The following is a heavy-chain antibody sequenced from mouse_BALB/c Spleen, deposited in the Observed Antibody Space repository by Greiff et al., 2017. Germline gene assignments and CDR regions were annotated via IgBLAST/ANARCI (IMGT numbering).Heavy chain of an antibody. D-gene: IGHD1-1*01. J-gene: IGHJ3*01. CDR3: ARWGRTTVVPFAY. CDR1: GFTFSSFG. V-gene: IGHV5-17*02. CDR2: ISSGSSTI. Sequence: DVKLVESGGGLVQPGGSRKLSCAASGFTFSSFGMHWVRQAPEKGLEWVAYISSGSSTIYYADTVKGRFTISRDNPKNTLFLQMTSLRSEDTAMYYCARWGRTTVVPFAYWGQGTLVTVSA.